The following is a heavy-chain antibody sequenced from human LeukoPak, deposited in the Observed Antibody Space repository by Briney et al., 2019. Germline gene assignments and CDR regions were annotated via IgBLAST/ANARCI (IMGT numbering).Heavy chain of an antibody. CDR2: ITSTSNYI. D-gene: IGHD3/OR15-3a*01. CDR3: ARDQYDTWSRRGNFDS. CDR1: GFNFNGYT. Sequence: GGSLRLSCAASGFNFNGYTMSWVRQAPGKGLEWVSSITSTSNYIYYADSLRGRFTISRDNAKNSLYLRMNSLRAEDTAVYYCARDQYDTWSRRGNFDSWGQGTLVIVSS. J-gene: IGHJ4*02. V-gene: IGHV3-21*01.